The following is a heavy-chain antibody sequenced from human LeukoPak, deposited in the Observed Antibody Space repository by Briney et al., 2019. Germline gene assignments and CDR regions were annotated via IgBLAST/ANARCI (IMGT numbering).Heavy chain of an antibody. CDR3: ARVEGTYDSSGYYHYAFDI. V-gene: IGHV1-69*13. D-gene: IGHD3-22*01. CDR1: GGTFSSYA. Sequence: SVKVFCKASGGTFSSYAISWVRQAPGQGLEWMGGIIPIFGTANYAQKFQGRVTITADESTSTAYMELSSLRSEDTAVYYCARVEGTYDSSGYYHYAFDIWGQGTMVTVSS. CDR2: IIPIFGTA. J-gene: IGHJ3*02.